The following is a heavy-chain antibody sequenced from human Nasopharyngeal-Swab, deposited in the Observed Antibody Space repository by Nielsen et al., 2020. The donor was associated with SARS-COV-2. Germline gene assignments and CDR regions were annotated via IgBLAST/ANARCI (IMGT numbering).Heavy chain of an antibody. CDR1: GFTFNSHG. J-gene: IGHJ6*02. CDR2: ISFDGSKK. D-gene: IGHD5-12*01. Sequence: GGSLRLSCAASGFTFNSHGMHWVRQAPGKGLEWVAVISFDGSKKYHADSVKGRFTISRDSSKNTLYLQMNSLRAEDTAVYYCARDTSVDIVLLYYGMDVWGQGTTVTVSS. CDR3: ARDTSVDIVLLYYGMDV. V-gene: IGHV3-30*03.